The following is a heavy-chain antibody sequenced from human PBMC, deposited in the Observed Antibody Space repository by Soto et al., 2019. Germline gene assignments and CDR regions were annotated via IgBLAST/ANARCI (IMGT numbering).Heavy chain of an antibody. V-gene: IGHV1-24*01. J-gene: IGHJ5*02. CDR3: TRGNWFDP. CDR1: GSALTELS. Sequence: QVRLIQSGTEVKKSGASVKVSCRLSGSALTELSLHWVRQTPGKGLEWMGCSDREDGETFYAQKFKGRLTMTEDTSTNTAYMELRSLGSEYTAVYYCTRGNWFDPWGQGTLVAVSS. CDR2: SDREDGET.